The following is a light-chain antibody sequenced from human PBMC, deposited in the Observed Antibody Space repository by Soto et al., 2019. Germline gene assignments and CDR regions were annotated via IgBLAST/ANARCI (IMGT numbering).Light chain of an antibody. V-gene: IGKV3-15*01. CDR3: QQRGT. CDR2: DAS. J-gene: IGKJ5*01. Sequence: EIVMTQSPGTLSVSPGERATLFCRASQSVRSSLAWYQQKPGQAPRLFIYDASTRATGIPARFSGSGSGTDFTLTISSLESEDFAVYYCQQRGTFGQGTRLE. CDR1: QSVRSS.